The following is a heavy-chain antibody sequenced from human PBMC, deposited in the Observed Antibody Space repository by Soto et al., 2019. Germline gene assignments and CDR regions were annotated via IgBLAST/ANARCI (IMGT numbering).Heavy chain of an antibody. CDR3: ARSPPRVWGSPYPFDY. Sequence: QVQLQESGPGLVKPSQTLSLTCTVSGGSISSGGYYWSWIRQHPGKGLEWIGYIYYSGSTYYNPSLQCRVTISVDTSKNQFSLKLSSVTAADTAVYYCARSPPRVWGSPYPFDYWGQGTLVTVSS. CDR1: GGSISSGGYY. V-gene: IGHV4-31*03. CDR2: IYYSGST. J-gene: IGHJ4*02. D-gene: IGHD3-16*01.